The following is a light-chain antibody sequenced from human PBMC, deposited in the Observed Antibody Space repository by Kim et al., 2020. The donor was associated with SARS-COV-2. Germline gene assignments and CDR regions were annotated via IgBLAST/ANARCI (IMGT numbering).Light chain of an antibody. J-gene: IGKJ2*01. V-gene: IGKV1-8*01. CDR1: QGISSY. CDR3: QQYYSYPRT. Sequence: IRMTQSPSSLSASTGDRVTITCRASQGISSYLAWYQQKPGKAPKLLIYAASTLQSGVPSRFSGSGSGTDFTLTISCLQSEDFATYYCQQYYSYPRTFGQGTKLEIK. CDR2: AAS.